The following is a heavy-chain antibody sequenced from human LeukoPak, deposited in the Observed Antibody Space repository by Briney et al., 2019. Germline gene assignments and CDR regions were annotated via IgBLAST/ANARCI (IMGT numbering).Heavy chain of an antibody. Sequence: SETLSLTCTVSGGSISSSSYYWGWIRQPPGKGLEWIGSTYYSGSTYYNPSLKSRVTISVDTSKNQFSLKLSSVTAADTAVYYCARVDMEYYYGSGSYYSAFDIWGQGTMVTVSS. D-gene: IGHD3-10*01. CDR3: ARVDMEYYYGSGSYYSAFDI. CDR1: GGSISSSSYY. V-gene: IGHV4-39*07. CDR2: TYYSGST. J-gene: IGHJ3*02.